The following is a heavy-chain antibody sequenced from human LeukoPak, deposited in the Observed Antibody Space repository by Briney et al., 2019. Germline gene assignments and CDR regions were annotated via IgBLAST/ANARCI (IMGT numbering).Heavy chain of an antibody. CDR3: ARNDFWSGNYSDY. V-gene: IGHV3-48*04. J-gene: IGHJ4*02. Sequence: GGSLRLSCAASGFIFSNYDMNWVRQAPGKRLEWVSYISSTGSTIYYTDSVKGRFTISRDNAKNSLYLQMNSPRAEDTAVYYCARNDFWSGNYSDYWGQGTLVTVSS. CDR2: ISSTGSTI. CDR1: GFIFSNYD. D-gene: IGHD3-3*01.